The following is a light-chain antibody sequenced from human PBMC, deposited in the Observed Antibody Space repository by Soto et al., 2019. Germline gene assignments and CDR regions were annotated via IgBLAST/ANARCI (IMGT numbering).Light chain of an antibody. CDR1: QSVSSSY. CDR2: GAS. Sequence: EIVLTQSPGTLSLSPGDRATLSCRASQSVSSSYLAWYQQKPGQAPRLLIYGASSRATGIPDRFSGSGSGTDFTLTISRLEPEDFAVYYCQQYGSSLLFTFVPGTKVDIK. V-gene: IGKV3-20*01. J-gene: IGKJ3*01. CDR3: QQYGSSLLFT.